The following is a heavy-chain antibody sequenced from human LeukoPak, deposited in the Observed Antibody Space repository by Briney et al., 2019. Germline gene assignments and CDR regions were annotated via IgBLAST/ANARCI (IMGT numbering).Heavy chain of an antibody. CDR2: INPNSGGT. Sequence: ASVKVFCRASGYTFTGYYMHWVRQAPGQGPEWMGWINPNSGGTNYAQKFQGRVTMTRDTSISTAYMELSRLRSDDTAVYYCANLMRGYSGYADYWGQGTLVTVSS. J-gene: IGHJ4*02. D-gene: IGHD5-12*01. V-gene: IGHV1-2*02. CDR3: ANLMRGYSGYADY. CDR1: GYTFTGYY.